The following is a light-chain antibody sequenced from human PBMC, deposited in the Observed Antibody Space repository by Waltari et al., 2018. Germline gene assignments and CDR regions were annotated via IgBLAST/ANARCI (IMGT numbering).Light chain of an antibody. CDR2: GAY. J-gene: IGKJ2*01. V-gene: IGKV3-20*01. CDR3: QQYGSSPYT. CDR1: QSVSNNY. Sequence: ENVLTQSPGTLSLSPGERGTLSCRASQSVSNNYLAWYQQKPGQAPRLLIYGAYTRISGIPDRFSGSGSGTDFTLSINRLEHEDSAVYYCQQYGSSPYTFGQGTKLEIK.